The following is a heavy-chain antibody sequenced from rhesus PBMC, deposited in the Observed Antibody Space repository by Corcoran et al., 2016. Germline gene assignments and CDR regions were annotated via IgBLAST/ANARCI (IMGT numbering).Heavy chain of an antibody. V-gene: IGHV4-143*01. CDR1: GGSISGYYN. J-gene: IGHJ6*01. D-gene: IGHD2-39*02. CDR3: ARQGYTDHLGGLDS. CDR2: VYGNSAST. Sequence: QVQLQESGPGLVKPSETLSLTCTVSGGSISGYYNCNWLRQSPGKGLEWIGGVYGNSASTNYNPSLKSRVTISKDTSKNQFSLRLTSVTAADTAVYYCARQGYTDHLGGLDSWGQGVVVTVSS.